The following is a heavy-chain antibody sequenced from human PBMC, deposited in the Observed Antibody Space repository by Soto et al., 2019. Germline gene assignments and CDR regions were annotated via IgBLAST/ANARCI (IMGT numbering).Heavy chain of an antibody. D-gene: IGHD3-22*01. CDR3: STRAYDTNGYYRFDP. J-gene: IGHJ5*01. CDR2: INHSGRV. CDR1: VGSFSGYS. Sequence: ETLSLTCAVYVGSFSGYSWTWIRQSPGKGLEWIGDINHSGRVNYSPSLKSRVTISLDTSKNQFSLTLSAVTAADTAMYYCSTRAYDTNGYYRFDPWGQGTLVTVSS. V-gene: IGHV4-34*01.